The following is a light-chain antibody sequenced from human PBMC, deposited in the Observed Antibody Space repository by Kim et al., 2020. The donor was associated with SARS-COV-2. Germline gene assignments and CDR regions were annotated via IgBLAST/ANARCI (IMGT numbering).Light chain of an antibody. CDR3: ASWDDSLNGQV. CDR2: SND. Sequence: QSVLTQPPSASGTPGQRVTISCSGSHSNIGSYTVNWYQQLPGTAPKLLMYSNDQRPSGVPDRFSGSKSGTSASLAISGLQSEDEADYYCASWDDSLNGQVFGTGTKVTVL. V-gene: IGLV1-44*01. J-gene: IGLJ1*01. CDR1: HSNIGSYT.